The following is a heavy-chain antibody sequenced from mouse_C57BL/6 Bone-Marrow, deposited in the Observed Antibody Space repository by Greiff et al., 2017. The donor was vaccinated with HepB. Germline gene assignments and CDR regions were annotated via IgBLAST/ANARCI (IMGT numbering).Heavy chain of an antibody. CDR2: IHPNIGST. J-gene: IGHJ4*01. V-gene: IGHV1-64*01. D-gene: IGHD1-1*01. Sequence: VQLQQPGAELVKPGASVKLSCKASGYTFTSYWMHWVKQRPGQGLAWIGMIHPNIGSTNYNEKFKSKATLTVDKSSGTAYMQLSSLTSEDSAVYYCARDPYYYCSSPCYSMDYWGQGTSVTVSA. CDR1: GYTFTSYW. CDR3: ARDPYYYCSSPCYSMDY.